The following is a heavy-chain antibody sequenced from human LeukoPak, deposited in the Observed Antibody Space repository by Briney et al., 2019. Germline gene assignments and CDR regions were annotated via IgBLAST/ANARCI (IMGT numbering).Heavy chain of an antibody. V-gene: IGHV4-39*07. CDR1: GGSISSSSYY. D-gene: IGHD3-9*01. CDR2: IYYSGST. Sequence: SETLSLTCTVSGGSISSSSYYWGWIRQPPGKGLEWIGSIYYSGSTYYNPSLKSRVTISVDTSKNQFSLKLSSVTAADTAVYYCARFKLRYFDAFDIWGRGTMVTVSS. CDR3: ARFKLRYFDAFDI. J-gene: IGHJ3*02.